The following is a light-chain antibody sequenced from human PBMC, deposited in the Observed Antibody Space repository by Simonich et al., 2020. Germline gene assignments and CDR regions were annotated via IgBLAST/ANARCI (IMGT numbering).Light chain of an antibody. CDR2: DAS. V-gene: IGKV3D-20*01. CDR1: QSVSSRY. CDR3: QQYGSSLMYT. Sequence: EIVLTQSPGTLSLSPGERATLSCRASQSVSSRYLAWYQQKPGLAPRLLIDDASSRATGIPDRFSGSGSGTDFTLTISRLEPEDFAVYYCQQYGSSLMYTFGQGTKLEIK. J-gene: IGKJ2*01.